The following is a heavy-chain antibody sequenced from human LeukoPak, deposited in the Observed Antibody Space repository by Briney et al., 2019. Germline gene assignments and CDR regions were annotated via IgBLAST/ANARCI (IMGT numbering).Heavy chain of an antibody. Sequence: GGSLRLSCAASGFTFTNYAMHWVRQTPGKGLEWVAFISSDGSKNIYADPVKGRFAVSRDNSKNTLYLQMNSLRAEDTAVYYCVKGLVQTTMSYSVDYWGQGALVTVSS. CDR3: VKGLVQTTMSYSVDY. CDR2: ISSDGSKN. D-gene: IGHD1-1*01. J-gene: IGHJ4*02. V-gene: IGHV3-30*18. CDR1: GFTFTNYA.